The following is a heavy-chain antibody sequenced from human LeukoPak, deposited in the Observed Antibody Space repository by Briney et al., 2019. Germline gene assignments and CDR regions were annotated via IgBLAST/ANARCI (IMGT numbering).Heavy chain of an antibody. CDR3: ARQEDDILTGYDY. Sequence: GESLKISCQGSGYSFTSYWIGWVRQMPGKGLGWMGIIYPGDSDTRYSPSFQGQVTISADKSISTAYLQWSSLKASDTAMYYCARQEDDILTGYDYWGQGTLVTVSS. D-gene: IGHD3-9*01. CDR2: IYPGDSDT. CDR1: GYSFTSYW. V-gene: IGHV5-51*01. J-gene: IGHJ4*02.